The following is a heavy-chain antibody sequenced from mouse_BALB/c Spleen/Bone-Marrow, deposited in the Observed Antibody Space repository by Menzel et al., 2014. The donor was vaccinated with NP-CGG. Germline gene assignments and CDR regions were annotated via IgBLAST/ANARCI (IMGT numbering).Heavy chain of an antibody. CDR3: ARYYRYDGTHFDF. CDR1: GYTFTDYN. CDR2: INPNYDST. D-gene: IGHD2-14*01. J-gene: IGHJ2*01. Sequence: VQRQQSGAELVKPGASVKISCKASGYTFTDYNMDWVKQSHGKSLEWIGDINPNYDSTRYNQKFKGKATLTVDKSSSTAYMELRSLTSEDTAVYYCARYYRYDGTHFDFWGQGTTHTVSS. V-gene: IGHV1-18*01.